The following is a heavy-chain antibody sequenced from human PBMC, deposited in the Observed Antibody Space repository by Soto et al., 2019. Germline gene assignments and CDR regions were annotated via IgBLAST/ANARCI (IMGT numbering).Heavy chain of an antibody. Sequence: GGSLRLSCAASGFTFSNYWMTWVRQSPGKGLEWVSSIRGTGGDTYYADSVKGRFTISRDNSMNTVYLQMNGLRPEDTAIYYCTKKEMAPRGVPYYYAYRGHGTLVTVSS. V-gene: IGHV3-23*01. CDR1: GFTFSNYW. CDR2: IRGTGGDT. D-gene: IGHD2-8*01. J-gene: IGHJ4*01. CDR3: TKKEMAPRGVPYYYAY.